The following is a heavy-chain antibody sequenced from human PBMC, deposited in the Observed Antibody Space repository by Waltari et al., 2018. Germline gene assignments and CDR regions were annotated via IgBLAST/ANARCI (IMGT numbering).Heavy chain of an antibody. CDR1: GFTFSGYW. V-gene: IGHV3-7*01. D-gene: IGHD3-22*01. J-gene: IGHJ4*02. CDR2: IKQDGSEK. Sequence: EVQMVGSGGGLVQPGGSLRLSCAASGFTFSGYWMNWVRQAPGKGLEWVANIKQDGSEKYYVDSVKGRFTISRDNAKKLLYLQMNSLRAEDTAVYYCARDWGSGYSYWGQGTLVTVSS. CDR3: ARDWGSGYSY.